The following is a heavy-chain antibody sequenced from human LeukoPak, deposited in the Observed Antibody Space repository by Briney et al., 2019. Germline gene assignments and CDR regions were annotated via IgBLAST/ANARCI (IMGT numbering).Heavy chain of an antibody. V-gene: IGHV3-23*01. CDR3: AGGELLLDY. CDR1: GFTFTNYA. Sequence: GGSLRLSCAASGFTFTNYAMIWVRQAPGRGLRWVSSISTSGVSTYYADSVKGRFTISRDNAKNTLYLQMNSLRAEDTAVYYCAGGELLLDYWGQGTLVTVSS. D-gene: IGHD1-7*01. CDR2: ISTSGVST. J-gene: IGHJ4*02.